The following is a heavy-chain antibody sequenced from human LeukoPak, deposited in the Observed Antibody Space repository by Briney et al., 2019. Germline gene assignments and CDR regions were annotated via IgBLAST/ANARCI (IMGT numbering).Heavy chain of an antibody. V-gene: IGHV3-53*01. D-gene: IGHD3-22*01. CDR2: IYSGGST. CDR1: GLTFSTSG. Sequence: GGSLGLSCTASGLTFSTSGFNWVRQAPGKGLEWVSVIYSGGSTYYADSVKGRFTISRDNSKNTLYLQMNSLRAEDTAVYYCAGTYYYDSSGYSAFDIWGQGTMVTVSS. CDR3: AGTYYYDSSGYSAFDI. J-gene: IGHJ3*02.